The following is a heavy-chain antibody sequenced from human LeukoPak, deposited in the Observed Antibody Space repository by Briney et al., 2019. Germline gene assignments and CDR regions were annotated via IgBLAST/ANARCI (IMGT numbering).Heavy chain of an antibody. D-gene: IGHD4-11*01. CDR2: INPSGGST. Sequence: ASVKVSCKASGYTFTNYYIHWVRQAPGQGLEWMGIINPSGGSTNFAQKFQGRVTMTTDTSTITVYMELSSLKSEDTAVYYCARWTTTYLDYWGQGTLVTVSS. CDR1: GYTFTNYY. J-gene: IGHJ4*02. V-gene: IGHV1-46*01. CDR3: ARWTTTYLDY.